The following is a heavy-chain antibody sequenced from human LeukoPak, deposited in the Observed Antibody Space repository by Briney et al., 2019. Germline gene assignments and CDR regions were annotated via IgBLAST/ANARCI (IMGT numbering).Heavy chain of an antibody. CDR1: GFTFSSYE. Sequence: GGSLRLSCAASGFTFSSYEMNWVRQAPGKGLEWVSYISRSGRTIYYADSVKGRFTISRDNAKNSLYLQMNSLRAEDTAVYYCARDGYSSSWVYWGQGTLVTVSS. CDR2: ISRSGRTI. J-gene: IGHJ4*02. CDR3: ARDGYSSSWVY. D-gene: IGHD6-13*01. V-gene: IGHV3-48*03.